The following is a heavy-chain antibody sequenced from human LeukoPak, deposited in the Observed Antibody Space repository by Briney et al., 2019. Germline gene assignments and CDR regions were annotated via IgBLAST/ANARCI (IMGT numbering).Heavy chain of an antibody. J-gene: IGHJ1*01. CDR3: ARPLGQYYYDSSGYYGEYFQH. D-gene: IGHD3-22*01. V-gene: IGHV4-39*01. CDR2: IYYSGST. Sequence: SETLSPTRTVSGGSISSSSYYWGWVRQPPGKGLEWIGSIYYSGSTYYNPSLKSRVTISVDTSKNQFSLKLSSVTAADTAVYYCARPLGQYYYDSSGYYGEYFQHWGQGTLVTVSS. CDR1: GGSISSSSYY.